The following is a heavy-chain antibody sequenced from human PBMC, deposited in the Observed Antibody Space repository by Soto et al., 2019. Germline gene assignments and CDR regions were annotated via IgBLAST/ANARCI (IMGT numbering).Heavy chain of an antibody. J-gene: IGHJ4*02. D-gene: IGHD6-25*01. V-gene: IGHV3-23*01. CDR3: SKQRVNFDY. Sequence: EVPLLESGGDLVQPGGSLRLSCAASGFTFSSYAMTWVRQAPGKGLEWVSGISGNGVSTYYADSVNGRFTISRDNSKNTLYLQMNSLRVEDTALYYCSKQRVNFDYWGQGTLVTVSS. CDR2: ISGNGVST. CDR1: GFTFSSYA.